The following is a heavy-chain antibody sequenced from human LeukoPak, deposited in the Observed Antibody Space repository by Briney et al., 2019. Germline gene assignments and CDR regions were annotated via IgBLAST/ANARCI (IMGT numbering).Heavy chain of an antibody. CDR1: GFTFSSYT. Sequence: GGSLRLSCAVSGFTFSSYTMNWVRQAQGKGLEWVSSITSSSSYIYYVDSVKGRFTISRDNAKNSLYLQMNSLRAEDTAVYYCARVCGYYNWFDPWGQGTLVTVSS. CDR2: ITSSSSYI. J-gene: IGHJ5*02. V-gene: IGHV3-21*01. D-gene: IGHD3-22*01. CDR3: ARVCGYYNWFDP.